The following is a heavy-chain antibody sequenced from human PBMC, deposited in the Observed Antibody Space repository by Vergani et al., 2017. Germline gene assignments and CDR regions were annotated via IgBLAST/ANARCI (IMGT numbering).Heavy chain of an antibody. J-gene: IGHJ4*02. V-gene: IGHV3-13*01. CDR3: ARRDSSSPALDY. CDR2: IGTAGDT. Sequence: EVQLVESGGGLVQPGGSLRLSCAASGFTFSTYDMHWVRQATGKGLECVSAIGTAGDTYYPGSVKGRFNISRENAKNSLYLQMNGLRAGDTAVYYCARRDSSSPALDYWGQGTLVNVSS. D-gene: IGHD6-6*01. CDR1: GFTFSTYD.